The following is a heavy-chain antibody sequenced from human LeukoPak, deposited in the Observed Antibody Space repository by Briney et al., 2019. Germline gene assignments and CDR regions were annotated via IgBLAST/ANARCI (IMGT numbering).Heavy chain of an antibody. V-gene: IGHV1-69*05. D-gene: IGHD3-22*01. CDR2: IIPIFGTA. J-gene: IGHJ1*01. Sequence: ASVKVSCRASGGTFSSYAISWVRQAPGQGLEWMGGIIPIFGTANYAQKFQGRVTITTDESTSTAYMELSSLRSEDTAVYYCARDYDSSGFHFQHWGQGTLVTVSS. CDR1: GGTFSSYA. CDR3: ARDYDSSGFHFQH.